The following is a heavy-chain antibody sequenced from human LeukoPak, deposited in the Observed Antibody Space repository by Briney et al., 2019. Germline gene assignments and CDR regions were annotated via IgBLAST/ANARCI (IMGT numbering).Heavy chain of an antibody. CDR1: GFTFSAYE. V-gene: IGHV3-48*03. CDR2: ISCSASTI. Sequence: GGSLRLSCAASGFTFSAYEMNWVRQAPGKGLEWVSYISCSASTIYYADSVKGRFTISRDNAKNSLYLQMNSLRAEDTAAYYCARVSGGAFDIWGQGTMVTVSS. J-gene: IGHJ3*02. D-gene: IGHD3-10*01. CDR3: ARVSGGAFDI.